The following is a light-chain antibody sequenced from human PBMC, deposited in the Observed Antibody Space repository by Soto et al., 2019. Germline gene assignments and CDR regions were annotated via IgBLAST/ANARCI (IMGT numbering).Light chain of an antibody. CDR1: QAISDN. CDR3: PQRSNWPIT. CDR2: DAS. V-gene: IGKV3-15*01. J-gene: IGKJ5*01. Sequence: IVMKQSPATLFVSPGERTTLSGRASQAISDNLAWYQPTPGKPPRLLIYDASTRETGIPARFSGGGSGTECTRPISSLQYEDVEVSCCPQRSNWPITFGQGTRLEIK.